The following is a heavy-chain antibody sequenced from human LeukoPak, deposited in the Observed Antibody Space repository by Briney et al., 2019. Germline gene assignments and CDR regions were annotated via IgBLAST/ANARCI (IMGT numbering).Heavy chain of an antibody. D-gene: IGHD1-26*01. V-gene: IGHV3-7*05. CDR2: IRQDGNEK. CDR3: ARTVGATAFDI. J-gene: IGHJ3*02. Sequence: GGSLRLSCAASGFSFSSYWMSWVRQAPGKGLEWVANIRQDGNEKYYVDSVKGRFTISRDNAKNSLYLQMNSPRAEDTAVYHCARTVGATAFDIWGQGTMVTVSS. CDR1: GFSFSSYW.